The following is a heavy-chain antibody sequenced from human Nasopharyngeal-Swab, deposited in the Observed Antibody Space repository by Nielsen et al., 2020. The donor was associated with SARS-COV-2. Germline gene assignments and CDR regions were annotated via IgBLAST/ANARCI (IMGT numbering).Heavy chain of an antibody. J-gene: IGHJ4*02. CDR1: GFTVSSNY. V-gene: IGHV3-66*01. CDR2: FYSGGST. Sequence: GESLKISCAASGFTVSSNYMSWVRQAPGKGLEWVSVFYSGGSTYYADSVKDRFTIFRDDSKNTPYLQMNSLRPEDTAVYYCARDPGGWSVATKGYWGQGTLVTVSS. D-gene: IGHD5-12*01. CDR3: ARDPGGWSVATKGY.